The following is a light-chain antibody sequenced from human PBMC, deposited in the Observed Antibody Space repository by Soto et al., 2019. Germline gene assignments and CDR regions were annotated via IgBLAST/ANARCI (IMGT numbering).Light chain of an antibody. CDR3: QQYNNWPPIT. Sequence: EIVLTQSPFTLSFSPWERSTLSCMASQSVSSDLAWYQQKPGQAPRLLIYGPSTRATGIPARFSGSGSGTEFTLTISSLQSEDFAVYYCQQYNNWPPITFGQGTRLEIK. J-gene: IGKJ5*01. CDR1: QSVSSD. CDR2: GPS. V-gene: IGKV3-15*01.